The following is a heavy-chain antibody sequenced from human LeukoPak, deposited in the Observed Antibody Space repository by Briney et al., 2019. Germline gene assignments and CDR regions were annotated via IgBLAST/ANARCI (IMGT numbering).Heavy chain of an antibody. Sequence: SETLSLTCTVSGGSISSYYWSWIRQPPGKGLEWIGYIYYSGSTNYNPSLKSRVTISVDTSKNQSSLKLSSVTAADTAVYYCARGGRIAALDYWGQGTLVTVSS. D-gene: IGHD6-25*01. CDR2: IYYSGST. J-gene: IGHJ4*02. CDR3: ARGGRIAALDY. V-gene: IGHV4-59*01. CDR1: GGSISSYY.